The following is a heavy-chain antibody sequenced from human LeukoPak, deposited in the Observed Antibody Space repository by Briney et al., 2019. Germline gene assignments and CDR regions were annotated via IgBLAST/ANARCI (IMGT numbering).Heavy chain of an antibody. V-gene: IGHV4-59*01. CDR2: IYYSGST. D-gene: IGHD3-3*01. Sequence: PSETLSLTCTVSGGSISSYYWSWIRQPPGKGLEWIGYIYYSGSTNYNPSLKSRVTISVDTSKNQFSLKLSSVTAADTAVYYCARESLHDYYDFWSGQRAFDPWGQGTLVTVSS. CDR3: ARESLHDYYDFWSGQRAFDP. CDR1: GGSISSYY. J-gene: IGHJ5*02.